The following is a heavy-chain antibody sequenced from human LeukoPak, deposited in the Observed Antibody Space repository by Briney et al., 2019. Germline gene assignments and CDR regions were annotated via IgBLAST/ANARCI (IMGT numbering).Heavy chain of an antibody. CDR2: ISSSGSTI. V-gene: IGHV3-48*03. D-gene: IGHD3-10*02. CDR1: GFTFSRYW. CDR3: AELGITMIGGV. Sequence: GGSLRLSCAASGFTFSRYWMSWVRQTPGKGLEWVSYISSSGSTIYYADSVKGRFTISRDNAKNSLYLQMNSLRAEDTAVYYCAELGITMIGGVWGKGTTVTISS. J-gene: IGHJ6*04.